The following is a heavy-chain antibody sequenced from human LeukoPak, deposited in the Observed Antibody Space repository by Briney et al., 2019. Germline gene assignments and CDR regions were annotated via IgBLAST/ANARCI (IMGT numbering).Heavy chain of an antibody. CDR2: ISSSGSAI. CDR1: GFTFSSYE. J-gene: IGHJ5*02. CDR3: ARGRDWFDP. V-gene: IGHV3-48*03. Sequence: GGSLRLSCAASGFTFSSYEMNWVRQAPGKGLEWVSFISSSGSAIHYADSVKGRFTISRDNAKNSLYLQMNSLRAEDTALYYCARGRDWFDPWGQGTLVTVSS.